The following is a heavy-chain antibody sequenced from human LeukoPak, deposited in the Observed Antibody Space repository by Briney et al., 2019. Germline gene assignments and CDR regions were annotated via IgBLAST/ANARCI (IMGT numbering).Heavy chain of an antibody. CDR2: ITGSGGSK. J-gene: IGHJ6*02. CDR1: GFTFSSYA. D-gene: IGHD3-3*01. V-gene: IGHV3-23*01. CDR3: AKDLSAGYYGMDV. Sequence: GGSLRLSCAASGFTFSSYAMNWVRQAPGKGLEWVAAITGSGGSKYYADSVKGRSTISRDNSKNTLYLQMNSLRAEDTAVYYCAKDLSAGYYGMDVGGQGTRITVSS.